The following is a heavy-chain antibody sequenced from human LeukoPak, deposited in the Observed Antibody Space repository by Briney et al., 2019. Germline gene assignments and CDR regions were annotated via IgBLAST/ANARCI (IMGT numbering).Heavy chain of an antibody. CDR1: GGSISSSNDY. V-gene: IGHV4-39*02. J-gene: IGHJ4*02. CDR3: AREINWNDGIPFDY. CDR2: IFYSGGT. D-gene: IGHD1-20*01. Sequence: PSETLSLTCTVSGGSISSSNDYWGWIRQPPGKGLEWIGNIFYSGGTHYNPSLKSRFTISVDTSKNQFSLQLNSVTPEDTAVYYCAREINWNDGIPFDYWGQGTLVTVSS.